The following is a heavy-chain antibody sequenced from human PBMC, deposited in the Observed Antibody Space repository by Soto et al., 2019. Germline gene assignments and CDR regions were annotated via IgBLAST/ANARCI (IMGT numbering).Heavy chain of an antibody. Sequence: QPGGSLRLSCAASGFTFSSYAMHWVRQAPGKGLEWVAVISYDGSNKYYADSVKGRFTISRDNSKNTLYLQMNSLRAEDTAVYYCARDKRGQAYSSSSLDYWGQGTLVTVSS. V-gene: IGHV3-30-3*01. D-gene: IGHD6-6*01. CDR2: ISYDGSNK. CDR1: GFTFSSYA. J-gene: IGHJ4*02. CDR3: ARDKRGQAYSSSSLDY.